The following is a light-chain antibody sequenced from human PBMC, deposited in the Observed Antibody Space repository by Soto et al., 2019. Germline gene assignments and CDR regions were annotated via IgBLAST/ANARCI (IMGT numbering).Light chain of an antibody. V-gene: IGKV3-15*01. CDR2: GAS. J-gene: IGKJ1*01. Sequence: EIVMTQSPATLSASPGERPTLSCRASQSVRSNLAWYQQKPGQAPRLLIYGASTRATGIPARLSGSGSGTEFTLSIGSLQSEDFAVYYCQQYNDWPPTFGQGTK. CDR3: QQYNDWPPT. CDR1: QSVRSN.